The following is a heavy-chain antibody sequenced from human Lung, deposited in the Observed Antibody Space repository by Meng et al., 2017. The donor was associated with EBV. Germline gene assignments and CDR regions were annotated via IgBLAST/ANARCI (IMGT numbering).Heavy chain of an antibody. CDR2: IHHSGRT. V-gene: IGHV4-4*02. Sequence: QVQLQESGPGLVTPSGTRALTCAVAGGSIIIGNWWSWVRQSPGKGLEWIGEIHHSGRTNYNPSLKSRITMSLDKPKNQFSLKLSSVTAADTAVYYCARDSDSAYSLGYWGQGTLVTVSS. CDR3: ARDSDSAYSLGY. J-gene: IGHJ4*02. D-gene: IGHD2-21*01. CDR1: GGSIIIGNW.